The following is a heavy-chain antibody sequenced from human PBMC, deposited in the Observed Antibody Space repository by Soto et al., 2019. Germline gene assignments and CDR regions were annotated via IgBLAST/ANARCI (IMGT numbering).Heavy chain of an antibody. CDR1: GYTFTSYG. J-gene: IGHJ5*02. Sequence: QVRLVQSGAEVKKPAASVTVSCKASGYTFTSYGIIWVRQAPGQVLEWMARISGYNGNTNYAQKLQGRVTMTTDTSTSTAYMELRSLRSDDTAVYYCAKTPAVAGTNWFDPWGQGTLVTVSS. CDR2: ISGYNGNT. V-gene: IGHV1-18*01. CDR3: AKTPAVAGTNWFDP. D-gene: IGHD6-19*01.